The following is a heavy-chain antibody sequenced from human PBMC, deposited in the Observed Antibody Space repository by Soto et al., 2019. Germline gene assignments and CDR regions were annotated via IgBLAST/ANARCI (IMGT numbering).Heavy chain of an antibody. Sequence: SETLSLTCTVSGGSISSGGYYWSWIRQHLGTGLEWIGYIYYSGSTNYNPSLKSRVTISVDTSKNQFSLKLSSVTAADTAVYYCARRYGGNFDYWGQGTLVTVSS. CDR3: ARRYGGNFDY. J-gene: IGHJ4*02. V-gene: IGHV4-61*08. D-gene: IGHD1-26*01. CDR2: IYYSGST. CDR1: GGSISSGGYY.